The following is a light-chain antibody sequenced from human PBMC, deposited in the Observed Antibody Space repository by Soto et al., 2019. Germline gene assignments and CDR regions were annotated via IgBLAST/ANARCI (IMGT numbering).Light chain of an antibody. CDR1: QSISSW. Sequence: DIPMTQSPSTLSASVGDRATITCRASQSISSWLAWYQQKPGKAPKLLIYKASSLESGVPSRFSGSGSGTEFTLTISSLQPYDFATYYCQQYNSYSWTFGQGTKVDIK. V-gene: IGKV1-5*03. CDR2: KAS. CDR3: QQYNSYSWT. J-gene: IGKJ1*01.